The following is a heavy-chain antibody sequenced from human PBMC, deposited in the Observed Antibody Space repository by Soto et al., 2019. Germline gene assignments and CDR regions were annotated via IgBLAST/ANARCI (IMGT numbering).Heavy chain of an antibody. Sequence: GESLKISCTGSGYAFTSYWIAWVRQMPGKGLEWMGITYPGDSDTRYSPSFQGQVTISADKSITTAYLQWSSLKASDTAMYYCARGYCTTTICDPWFDPWGQGTLVTVS. J-gene: IGHJ5*02. CDR2: TYPGDSDT. CDR1: GYAFTSYW. CDR3: ARGYCTTTICDPWFDP. D-gene: IGHD2-2*01. V-gene: IGHV5-51*01.